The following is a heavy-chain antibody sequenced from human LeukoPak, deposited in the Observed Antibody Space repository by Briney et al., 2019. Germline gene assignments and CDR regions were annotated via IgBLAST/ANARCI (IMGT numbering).Heavy chain of an antibody. D-gene: IGHD2-2*01. CDR2: ISGSGGST. V-gene: IGHV3-23*01. CDR1: GFTFSSYA. Sequence: GRSLRLSCAASGFTFSSYATSWVRQAPGKGLEWVSAISGSGGSTYYADSVKGRFTISRDNSKNTLYLQMNSLRAEDTAVYYCAKVIGYCSSTSCSATVYYYYGMDVWGQGTTVTVSS. J-gene: IGHJ6*02. CDR3: AKVIGYCSSTSCSATVYYYYGMDV.